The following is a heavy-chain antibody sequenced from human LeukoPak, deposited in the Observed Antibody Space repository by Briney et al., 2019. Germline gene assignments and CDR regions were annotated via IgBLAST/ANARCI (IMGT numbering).Heavy chain of an antibody. CDR2: MYYSGST. CDR3: ASHRSNLGSYYVGDY. CDR1: SGSFSDYY. Sequence: SETLSLTCAVSSGSFSDYYCSSIRQPPGKGLEWIGYMYYSGSTNYNPSLKSRVTISVDTSKNQFSLRLSSVTAADTAVYYCASHRSNLGSYYVGDYWGQGTLVTVSS. V-gene: IGHV4-59*01. D-gene: IGHD1-26*01. J-gene: IGHJ4*02.